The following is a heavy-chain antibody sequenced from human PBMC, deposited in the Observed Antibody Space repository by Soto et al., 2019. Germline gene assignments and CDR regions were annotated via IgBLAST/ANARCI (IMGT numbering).Heavy chain of an antibody. Sequence: PGGSLRLSCATSGFTFRNYGMFWVRQAPGKGLEWVALIWYDGSKRYYADSVRGRFTISRDDSKSTLYLQMNSLRVEDTAVYHCARDLGTYPGSYFDYWGQGTPVTVSS. J-gene: IGHJ4*02. CDR2: IWYDGSKR. D-gene: IGHD2-15*01. CDR1: GFTFRNYG. V-gene: IGHV3-33*07. CDR3: ARDLGTYPGSYFDY.